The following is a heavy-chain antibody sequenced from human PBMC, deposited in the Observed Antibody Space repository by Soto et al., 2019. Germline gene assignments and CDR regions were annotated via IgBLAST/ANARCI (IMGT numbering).Heavy chain of an antibody. D-gene: IGHD1-26*01. Sequence: QLQLQESGPGLVKPSETLSLTCTVSGGFISSSTYYWAWIRQPPGKGLEWIGSIYYGGNTYYNPSLESRVIISVDTSKNQFSLKLSSVTAADTAVYYCARHGPMYSETLFDYWGQGTLVTVSS. CDR1: GGFISSSTYY. J-gene: IGHJ4*02. V-gene: IGHV4-39*01. CDR2: IYYGGNT. CDR3: ARHGPMYSETLFDY.